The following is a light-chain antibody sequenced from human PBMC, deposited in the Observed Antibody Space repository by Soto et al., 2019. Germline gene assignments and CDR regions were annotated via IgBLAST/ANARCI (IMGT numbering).Light chain of an antibody. CDR2: GAS. V-gene: IGKV3D-20*02. J-gene: IGKJ4*01. Sequence: EIVLTQSPGTLSLSPGERATLSCRASQSVSSHLAWYQQRPGQAPRLLIYGASSRATGIPDRFSGSGSGTDFTLTISRLEPEDFAVYYCQERSRWPRGTFGGGTKVEI. CDR3: QERSRWPRGT. CDR1: QSVSSH.